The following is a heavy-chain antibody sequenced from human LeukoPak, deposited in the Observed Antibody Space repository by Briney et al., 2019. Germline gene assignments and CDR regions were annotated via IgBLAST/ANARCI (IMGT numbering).Heavy chain of an antibody. J-gene: IGHJ5*02. CDR3: AKGSSGYFVDL. V-gene: IGHV3-23*01. Sequence: GGSLRLSCAASGFIFNNYGPIWVRQAPEKGLEWVSAISNDGGGTNYADFVKGRFTISRDNSKNTLFLQMNSLRAEDTALYYCAKGSSGYFVDLWGLGTLVTVSS. D-gene: IGHD3-22*01. CDR1: GFIFNNYG. CDR2: ISNDGGGT.